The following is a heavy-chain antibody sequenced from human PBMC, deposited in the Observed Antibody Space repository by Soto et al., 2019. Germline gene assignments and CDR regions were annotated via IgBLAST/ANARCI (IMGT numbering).Heavy chain of an antibody. V-gene: IGHV3-30*04. CDR1: GFTFSSYA. D-gene: IGHD4-17*01. CDR3: ARDLGDYDYYYYYGMDV. Sequence: QVQLVESGGGVVQPGRSLRLSCAASGFTFSSYAMHWVRQAPGKGLEWVAVISYDGRNKYYADSVKGRFTISRDNSKNTLYLQMNSLRAEDTAVYYCARDLGDYDYYYYYGMDVWGQGTTVTVSS. J-gene: IGHJ6*02. CDR2: ISYDGRNK.